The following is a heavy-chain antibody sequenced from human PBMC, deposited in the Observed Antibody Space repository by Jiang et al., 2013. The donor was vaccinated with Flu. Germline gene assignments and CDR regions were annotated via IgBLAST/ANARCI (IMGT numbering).Heavy chain of an antibody. Sequence: TCTFSGFSLSTSGMCVSWIRQPPGKALEWLARIDWDDDKYYSTSLKTRLTISKDTSKNQVVLTMTNMGPVDTATYYCARAGYREIGKAFDIWGQGTMVTVSS. CDR2: IDWDDDK. V-gene: IGHV2-70*11. J-gene: IGHJ3*02. D-gene: IGHD5-18*01. CDR3: ARAGYREIGKAFDI. CDR1: GFSLSTSGMC.